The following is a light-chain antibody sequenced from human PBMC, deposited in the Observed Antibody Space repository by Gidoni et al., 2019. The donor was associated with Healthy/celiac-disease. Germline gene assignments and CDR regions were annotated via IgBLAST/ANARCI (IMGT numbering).Light chain of an antibody. CDR2: GAS. CDR3: QQYGSSLQGT. V-gene: IGKV3-20*01. CDR1: QSVSSSY. J-gene: IGKJ1*01. Sequence: EIVLTQSPGTLSLSPGERATLSCRASQSVSSSYLAWYQQKPGQAPRLLIYGASSRATGIPDRFSGSGSGTDFTLTISRLEPEDFAVYYCQQYGSSLQGTFGQXTKVEIK.